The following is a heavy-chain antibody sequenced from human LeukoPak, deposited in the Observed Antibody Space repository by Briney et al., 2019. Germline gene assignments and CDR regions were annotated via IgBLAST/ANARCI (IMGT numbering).Heavy chain of an antibody. Sequence: GPLRLSCAASGFTFSSYAMHWVRQAPGKGLEWVAVISYDGSNKYYADSVKGRFTISRDNSKNTLYLQMNSLRAEDTAVYYCARDLGGYTEQPGPFDYWGQGTLVTVSS. CDR3: ARDLGGYTEQPGPFDY. J-gene: IGHJ4*02. CDR2: ISYDGSNK. V-gene: IGHV3-30-3*01. D-gene: IGHD6-13*01. CDR1: GFTFSSYA.